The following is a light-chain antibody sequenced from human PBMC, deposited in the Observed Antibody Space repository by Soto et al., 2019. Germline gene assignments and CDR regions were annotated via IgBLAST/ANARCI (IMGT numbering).Light chain of an antibody. CDR2: GAS. CDR3: QQYNNWPPEVT. J-gene: IGKJ2*01. CDR1: QSVSSN. V-gene: IGKV3-15*01. Sequence: EIGMTQSPATLSVSPGERATLSCRASQSVSSNLAWYQQKPGQAPRLRIYGASTRAPGIPARFSGSVSGTEFTLTISSLQSEDFAVYYCQQYNNWPPEVTFGQGTKLEIK.